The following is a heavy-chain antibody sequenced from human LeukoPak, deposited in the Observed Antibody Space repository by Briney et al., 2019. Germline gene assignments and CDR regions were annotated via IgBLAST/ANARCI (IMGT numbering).Heavy chain of an antibody. CDR3: AGESETRLAGAGTYPYGMGV. D-gene: IGHD6-13*01. CDR2: ISPVTGIA. V-gene: IGHV1-69*04. Sequence: GASVKVSCKGSGGTFSSSAINWVRQAPGRGLEWMGRISPVTGIATYAQDFQGRVTITADGSTSTAYMELSSLRSEDTAVYYCAGESETRLAGAGTYPYGMGVWGRGTTVAVSS. J-gene: IGHJ6*02. CDR1: GGTFSSSA.